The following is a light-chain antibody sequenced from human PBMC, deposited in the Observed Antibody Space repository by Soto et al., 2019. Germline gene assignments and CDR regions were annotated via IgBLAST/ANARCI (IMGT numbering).Light chain of an antibody. Sequence: QAVVTQEPSVTVSPGGTVTLTCGSSTGAVTSGHYPYWVQQKPGQAPRTLIYDISTKHSWTPARFSGSLLGGKAALTLSGAQPEDEADYYCFLSYDSTRVFGGGTKLTVL. CDR1: TGAVTSGHY. CDR3: FLSYDSTRV. V-gene: IGLV7-46*01. CDR2: DIS. J-gene: IGLJ3*02.